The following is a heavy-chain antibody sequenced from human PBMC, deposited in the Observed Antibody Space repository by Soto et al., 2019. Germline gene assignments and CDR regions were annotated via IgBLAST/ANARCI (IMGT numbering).Heavy chain of an antibody. J-gene: IGHJ6*02. CDR1: GFTFSSYA. Sequence: GGSLRLSCAASGFTFSSYAMSWVRQAPGKGLEWVSVISGGGGSTYFADSVKGRFTISRDNPKNTLYLQMNSLGAEDTAVYCCAKVHLLDYPQNGIDVWGQGTTVTVSS. CDR3: AKVHLLDYPQNGIDV. V-gene: IGHV3-23*01. CDR2: ISGGGGST. D-gene: IGHD5-12*01.